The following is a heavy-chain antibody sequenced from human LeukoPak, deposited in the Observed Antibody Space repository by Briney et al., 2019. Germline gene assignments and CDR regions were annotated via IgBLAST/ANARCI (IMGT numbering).Heavy chain of an antibody. V-gene: IGHV4-59*01. CDR3: AVLWVGTSRVVDY. CDR2: IYSSGST. Sequence: SESLSLTWTVSGDSFSSYYWICIRQPPGQGLELIGYIYSSGSTTYNPSLKSRVTISVATSKSQFSLRLSAVTAADTAVCYCAVLWVGTSRVVDYWGQGTLVTVSS. J-gene: IGHJ4*02. D-gene: IGHD1-1*01. CDR1: GDSFSSYY.